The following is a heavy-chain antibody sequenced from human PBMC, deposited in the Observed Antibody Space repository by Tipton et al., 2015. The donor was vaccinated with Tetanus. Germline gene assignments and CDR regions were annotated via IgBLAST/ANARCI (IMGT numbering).Heavy chain of an antibody. CDR2: IYHDGST. V-gene: IGHV4-59*13. Sequence: TLSLTCSVSGVSITTYHWSWIRQIPGKGLEWIGYIYHDGSTSYNPSLRGRVTMSIDTSKNLFSLTLKSVTAADTARYFCAGDDYYETSLRDYYGADVWGQGISVAVSS. CDR3: AGDDYYETSLRDYYGADV. D-gene: IGHD3-22*01. J-gene: IGHJ6*02. CDR1: GVSITTYH.